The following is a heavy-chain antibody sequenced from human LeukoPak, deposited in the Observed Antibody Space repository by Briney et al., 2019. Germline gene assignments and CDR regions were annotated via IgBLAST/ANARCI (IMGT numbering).Heavy chain of an antibody. CDR2: IYHSGST. V-gene: IGHV4-4*02. Sequence: SETLSLTCAVSGGSISSSNWWSWVRQPPGKGLEWIGEIYHSGSTNYNPSLKSRVTISVDTSKNQFSLNLSSVTAADTAVYYCARSYGDNSGIVDYWGQGTLVTVSS. J-gene: IGHJ4*02. CDR1: GGSISSSNW. D-gene: IGHD4-23*01. CDR3: ARSYGDNSGIVDY.